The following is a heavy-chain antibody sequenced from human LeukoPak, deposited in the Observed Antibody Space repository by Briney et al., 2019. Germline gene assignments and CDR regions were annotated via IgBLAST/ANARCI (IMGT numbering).Heavy chain of an antibody. Sequence: GGSLRLSCAASGFTFSSYGMHWVRQAPGKGLEWVAVISYDGSNKYYADSVKGRFTISRDNSKNTLYLQMNSLRAEDTAVYYCAREGVPAAYNWFDPWGQGTLVTVSS. J-gene: IGHJ5*02. CDR2: ISYDGSNK. CDR3: AREGVPAAYNWFDP. V-gene: IGHV3-30*03. D-gene: IGHD2-2*01. CDR1: GFTFSSYG.